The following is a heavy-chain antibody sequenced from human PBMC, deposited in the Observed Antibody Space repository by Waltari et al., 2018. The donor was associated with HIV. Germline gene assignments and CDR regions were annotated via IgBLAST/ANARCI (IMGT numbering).Heavy chain of an antibody. CDR2: ISPYNDNT. V-gene: IGHV1-18*01. J-gene: IGHJ4*02. Sequence: QVQLVQSGGEVKKPGASVKVSCRDSGYTFRNYGISWMGQAPGQGLEWVGWISPYNDNTYYAQRFQDRVTMTTDTSATTVDMELRSLRSDDTAVYYCARDFTSRVDSWEYSDSSYFDYWGQGTLVTVSS. D-gene: IGHD3-22*01. CDR1: GYTFRNYG. CDR3: ARDFTSRVDSWEYSDSSYFDY.